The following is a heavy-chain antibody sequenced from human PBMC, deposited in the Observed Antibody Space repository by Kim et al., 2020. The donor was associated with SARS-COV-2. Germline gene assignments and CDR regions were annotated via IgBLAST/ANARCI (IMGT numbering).Heavy chain of an antibody. CDR1: GFTFSDYY. CDR2: ISSSGSTI. J-gene: IGHJ6*02. D-gene: IGHD3-9*01. Sequence: GGSLRLSCAASGFTFSDYYMSWIRQAPGKGLEWVSYISSSGSTIYYADSVKGRFTISRDNAKNSLYLQMNSLRAEDTAVYYCARDEHHELRYFDWPAYGMDVWGQGTTVTVSS. V-gene: IGHV3-11*04. CDR3: ARDEHHELRYFDWPAYGMDV.